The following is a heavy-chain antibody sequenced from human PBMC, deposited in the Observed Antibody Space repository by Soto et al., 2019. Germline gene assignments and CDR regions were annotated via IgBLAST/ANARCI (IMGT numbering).Heavy chain of an antibody. CDR3: ARALILTGYYIHDAFDI. J-gene: IGHJ3*02. Sequence: QVQLQESGPGLVKPSETLSLTCTVSGGSISSYYWSWIRQPPGKGLEWIGYIYYSGSTNYNPSLKSRVTISVDTSKNKFSLKLSSVTAADTAVYYCARALILTGYYIHDAFDIWGQGTMVTVSS. D-gene: IGHD3-9*01. V-gene: IGHV4-59*01. CDR1: GGSISSYY. CDR2: IYYSGST.